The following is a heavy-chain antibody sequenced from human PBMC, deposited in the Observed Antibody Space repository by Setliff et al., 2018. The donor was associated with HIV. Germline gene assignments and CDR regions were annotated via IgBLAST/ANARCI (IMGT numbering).Heavy chain of an antibody. J-gene: IGHJ5*02. CDR1: GFSLSNARMG. Sequence: SGPTLVNPTETLTLTCTVSGFSLSNARMGVSWIRQPPGKALEWIGEIKHGGSANYNPSLKSRVTISVDGSTNQFSLKLGSVTAADAAVYYCARGAYCGGASCSLTRFDPWGQGTQVTVSS. CDR3: ARGAYCGGASCSLTRFDP. V-gene: IGHV4-61*01. D-gene: IGHD2-15*01. CDR2: IKHGGSA.